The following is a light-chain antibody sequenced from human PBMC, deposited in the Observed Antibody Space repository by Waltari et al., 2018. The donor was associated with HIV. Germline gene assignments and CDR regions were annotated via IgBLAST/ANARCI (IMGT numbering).Light chain of an antibody. CDR2: END. V-gene: IGLV1-51*02. CDR1: SSNIGKNY. CDR3: GTWDSGLSTGGV. Sequence: QSVLTQPPSVSAAPGQKVTISCSGSSSNIGKNYVSWYQQLPGTAPKLRIYENDKRPSGIPDRFSGSKSGTSATLGITGLQTGDEAHYYCGTWDSGLSTGGVFGGGTKLTVL. J-gene: IGLJ3*02.